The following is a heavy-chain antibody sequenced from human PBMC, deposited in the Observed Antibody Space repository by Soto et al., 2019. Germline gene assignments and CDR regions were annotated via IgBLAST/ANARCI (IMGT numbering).Heavy chain of an antibody. CDR2: LYYSGST. Sequence: QVQLQESGPGLVKPSETLSLTCTVSGGSISSYYWSWIRQPPGKGLEWIGYLYYSGSTNNNPSPNNRVTSAVHTSKNPSALKLSSVTAADTAVYYCARGPGCSGVSCYHDYWGQGTLVTVSS. J-gene: IGHJ4*02. D-gene: IGHD2-15*01. CDR3: ARGPGCSGVSCYHDY. V-gene: IGHV4-59*01. CDR1: GGSISSYY.